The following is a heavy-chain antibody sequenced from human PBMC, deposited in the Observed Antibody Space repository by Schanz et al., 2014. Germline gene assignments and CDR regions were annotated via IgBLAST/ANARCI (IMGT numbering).Heavy chain of an antibody. CDR1: TSLFSRSV. CDR3: ARGSSASLSRVWFDL. Sequence: EVQLVESGGGVVQPGRSLTLSCAVSTSLFSRSVIHWVRQAPGKGLEWVSDISDSGDSTHYADSVKGRFTISRDNAKNSLYLEMNSLRAGDTAFYHCARGSSASLSRVWFDLWGQGTLVTVSS. CDR2: ISDSGDST. D-gene: IGHD6-6*01. V-gene: IGHV3-48*03. J-gene: IGHJ5*02.